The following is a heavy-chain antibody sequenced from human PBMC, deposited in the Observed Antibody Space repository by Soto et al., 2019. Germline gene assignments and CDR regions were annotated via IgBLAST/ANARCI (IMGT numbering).Heavy chain of an antibody. CDR2: IIPIFGTA. Sequence: SVKVSCKASGGTFSSYAISWVRKGPGQGLEWMGGIIPIFGTANYAQKFQGRVTITADESTSTAYMELSSLRSEDTAVYYCAREPRDYGDYDYYYYYGMDVWGQGTTVTVSS. CDR1: GGTFSSYA. CDR3: AREPRDYGDYDYYYYYGMDV. V-gene: IGHV1-69*13. J-gene: IGHJ6*02. D-gene: IGHD4-17*01.